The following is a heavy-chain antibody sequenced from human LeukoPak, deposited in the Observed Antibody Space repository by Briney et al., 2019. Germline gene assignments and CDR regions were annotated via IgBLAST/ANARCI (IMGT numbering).Heavy chain of an antibody. CDR3: ATSVLGSGSYFRSYYYYMDV. J-gene: IGHJ6*03. D-gene: IGHD3-10*01. V-gene: IGHV1-24*01. Sequence: ASVTVSCKVSGYTLTELSMHWVRQAPGKGLEWMGGFDPEDGETIYAQKSQGRVTMTEDTSTDTAYMELSSLRSEDTAVYYCATSVLGSGSYFRSYYYYMDVWGKGTTVTVSS. CDR2: FDPEDGET. CDR1: GYTLTELS.